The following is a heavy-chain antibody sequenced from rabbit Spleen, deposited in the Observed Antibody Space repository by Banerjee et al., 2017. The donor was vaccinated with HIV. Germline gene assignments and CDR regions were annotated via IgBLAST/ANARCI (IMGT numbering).Heavy chain of an antibody. J-gene: IGHJ4*01. CDR3: ARDLDGVIGWNFGW. CDR2: IYTTGTWT. V-gene: IGHV1S40*01. D-gene: IGHD1-1*01. Sequence: QSLEESGGDLVKPGASLTLTCTASGFSFSNHYMCWVRQAPGKGLEWIACIYTTGTWTYYASWAKGRFTISKTSTTVTLQMTSLTAADTATYFCARDLDGVIGWNFGWWGPGTLVTVS. CDR1: GFSFSNHY.